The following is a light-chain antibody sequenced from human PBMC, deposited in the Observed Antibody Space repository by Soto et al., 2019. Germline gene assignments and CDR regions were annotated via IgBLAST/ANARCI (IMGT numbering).Light chain of an antibody. J-gene: IGLJ3*02. Sequence: QSVLTQPPSASGSPGQSVTISCTGTSSDVGGYNYVSWYQQHPGKAPKLIIYEVTKRPSGVPDRFSGSESGNTASLTVSGLLAEDEADYYCSSHAGIINVVFGGGTKLTVL. CDR3: SSHAGIINVV. CDR2: EVT. CDR1: SSDVGGYNY. V-gene: IGLV2-8*01.